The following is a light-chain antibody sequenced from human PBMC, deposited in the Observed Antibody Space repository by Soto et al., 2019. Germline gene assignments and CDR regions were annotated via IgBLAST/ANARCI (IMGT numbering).Light chain of an antibody. CDR3: QQYDNYDIT. CDR1: QSISNS. Sequence: DIQMTQSPSALSACVGDRVTITCRASQSISNSLNWYQQKPGKAPKLLIYDASSLESGVPSRFSGSGSETHFTLTINSLQPEDIATYYCQQYDNYDITFGQGTRLENK. V-gene: IGKV1-33*01. J-gene: IGKJ5*01. CDR2: DAS.